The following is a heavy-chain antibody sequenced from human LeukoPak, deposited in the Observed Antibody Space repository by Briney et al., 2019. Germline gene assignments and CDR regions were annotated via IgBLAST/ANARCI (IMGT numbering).Heavy chain of an antibody. D-gene: IGHD2-2*01. CDR2: IIPLFRTA. Sequence: ASVKVSCKTSGGTFNNYAINWVRQAPGQGLEWMGGIIPLFRTANYAQNFQGRVTITADESTRTAYMELSSLRSEDTAVYYCARIMEYCSSTSCYYGMDVWGQGTTVTVSS. V-gene: IGHV1-69*13. CDR1: GGTFNNYA. J-gene: IGHJ6*02. CDR3: ARIMEYCSSTSCYYGMDV.